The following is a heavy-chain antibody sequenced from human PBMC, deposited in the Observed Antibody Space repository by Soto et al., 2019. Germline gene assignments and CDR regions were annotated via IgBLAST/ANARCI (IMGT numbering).Heavy chain of an antibody. CDR2: VSSTGNFI. D-gene: IGHD2-2*02. V-gene: IGHV3-21*01. CDR3: VRETSPYTTSSHAFDI. Sequence: EVQLVESGGGLVKPGGSLRLSCAASGFIFSSYSMNWVRQAPGKGLEWVSSVSSTGNFINYADSLKGRFTISRDNAKNSLFLQMNSLRAEDTAVYYCVRETSPYTTSSHAFDIWGRGTMVTVSS. CDR1: GFIFSSYS. J-gene: IGHJ3*02.